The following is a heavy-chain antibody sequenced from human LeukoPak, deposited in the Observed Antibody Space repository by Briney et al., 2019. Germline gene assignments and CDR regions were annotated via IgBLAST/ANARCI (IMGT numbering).Heavy chain of an antibody. CDR3: AKDGGPQWLVLEDYFDY. J-gene: IGHJ4*02. CDR2: ISGSGGST. Sequence: GGSLRLSCAASGFTFSSYAMSWVRQAPGKGLEWVSAISGSGGSTYYADSVKGRFTISRDNSKNTLYLQMNSLRAEDTAVYYCAKDGGPQWLVLEDYFDYWGQGTLVTVSP. V-gene: IGHV3-23*01. CDR1: GFTFSSYA. D-gene: IGHD6-19*01.